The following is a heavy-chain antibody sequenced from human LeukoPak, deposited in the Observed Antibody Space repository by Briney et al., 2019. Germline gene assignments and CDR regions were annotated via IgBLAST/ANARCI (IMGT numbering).Heavy chain of an antibody. Sequence: SETLSLTCAVYGGSFSGYYWSWIRQPPGKGLEWIGEINHSGSTNYNPSLKSRVTISVDTSKNQFYLKLSSVTAADTAVYYCARVPSSYWYFDLWGRGTLVTVSS. J-gene: IGHJ2*01. CDR2: INHSGST. CDR1: GGSFSGYY. CDR3: ARVPSSYWYFDL. V-gene: IGHV4-34*01. D-gene: IGHD2-2*01.